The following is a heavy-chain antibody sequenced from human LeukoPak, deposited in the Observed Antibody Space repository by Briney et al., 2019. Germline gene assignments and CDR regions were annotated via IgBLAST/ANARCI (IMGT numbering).Heavy chain of an antibody. Sequence: ASVKVSCKASGYTFTSYGISWVRQAPGQGLEWMGWISAYNGNTNYAQKLQGRVTMTTDTSTSTAYMELSSLRSEDTAVYYCATGVCSSTSCYPGAYNWFDPWGQGTLVTVSS. CDR2: ISAYNGNT. J-gene: IGHJ5*02. V-gene: IGHV1-18*01. CDR3: ATGVCSSTSCYPGAYNWFDP. CDR1: GYTFTSYG. D-gene: IGHD2-2*01.